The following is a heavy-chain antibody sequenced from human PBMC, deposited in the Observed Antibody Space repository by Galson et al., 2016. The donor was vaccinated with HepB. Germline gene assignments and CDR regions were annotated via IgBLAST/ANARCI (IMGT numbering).Heavy chain of an antibody. CDR2: IWSDGSNK. Sequence: SLRLSCAASGFTFSDFGMHWVRQAPGKGLEWLAGIWSDGSNKYYADSVKGRFTISRDNSKNTLYLQMNSLRAEDTAVYYCARDRGWELGYYYYYGMDVWGQGTTVTVSS. CDR3: ARDRGWELGYYYYYGMDV. D-gene: IGHD1-26*01. J-gene: IGHJ6*02. CDR1: GFTFSDFG. V-gene: IGHV3-33*01.